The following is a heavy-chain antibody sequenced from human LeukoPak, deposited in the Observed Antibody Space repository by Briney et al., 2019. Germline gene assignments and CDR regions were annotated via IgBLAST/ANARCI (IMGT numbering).Heavy chain of an antibody. CDR2: IRGSGGGT. CDR1: GGTFSSYA. D-gene: IGHD6-19*01. J-gene: IGHJ4*02. Sequence: SCKASGGTFSSYAMSWVRQAPGKGLEWVSTIRGSGGGTYYADSVKGRFTISRDNSKNTLYLQMNSLRDEDTALYYCAKAGIGVVGYFDYWGQGTLVTVSS. CDR3: AKAGIGVVGYFDY. V-gene: IGHV3-23*01.